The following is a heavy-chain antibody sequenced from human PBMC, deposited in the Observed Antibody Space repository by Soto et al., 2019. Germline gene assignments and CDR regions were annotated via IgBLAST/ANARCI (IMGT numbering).Heavy chain of an antibody. CDR1: GDSVSSNSVT. Sequence: PSQTLSLTCGISGDSVSSNSVTWNWIRQSPSRGLDWLGRTYYRSKWHNDYGVSVKGRITINPDTSENQFSLQLNSVTPEDTAVYFCACSRSSNAFNIWGQGTMVTVSS. D-gene: IGHD2-2*01. J-gene: IGHJ3*02. CDR3: ACSRSSNAFNI. CDR2: TYYRSKWHN. V-gene: IGHV6-1*01.